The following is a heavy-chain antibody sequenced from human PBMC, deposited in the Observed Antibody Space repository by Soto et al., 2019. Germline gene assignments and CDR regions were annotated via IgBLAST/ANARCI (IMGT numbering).Heavy chain of an antibody. D-gene: IGHD1-20*01. CDR3: ARDSDNWNDSGYFDY. J-gene: IGHJ4*02. Sequence: EVQLVESGGGLVQPGGSLRLSCAASGFTFSSYWMSWVRQAPGKGLEWVANIKQDGSEKYYVDSVKGRFTNSRDNAKNSLYLQMNSLRAEDTAVYYCARDSDNWNDSGYFDYWGQGTLVTVSS. CDR2: IKQDGSEK. V-gene: IGHV3-7*03. CDR1: GFTFSSYW.